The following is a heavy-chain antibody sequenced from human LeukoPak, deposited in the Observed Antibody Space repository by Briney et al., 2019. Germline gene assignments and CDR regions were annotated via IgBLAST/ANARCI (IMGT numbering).Heavy chain of an antibody. CDR2: INHSGST. D-gene: IGHD3-10*01. V-gene: IGHV4-34*01. Sequence: PSETLSLTCAVYGGSFSGYYWSWIRQPPGKGLEWIGEINHSGSTNYNPSLKSRVTISVDTSKNQFSLKLSSVTAADTAVYYCARDYYGSGNSNFDYWGQGTLVTVSS. CDR3: ARDYYGSGNSNFDY. J-gene: IGHJ4*02. CDR1: GGSFSGYY.